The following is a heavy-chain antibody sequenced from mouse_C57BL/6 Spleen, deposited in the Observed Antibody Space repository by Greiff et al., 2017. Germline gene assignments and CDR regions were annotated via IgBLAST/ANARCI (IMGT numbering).Heavy chain of an antibody. CDR2: ISGGGGNT. Sequence: EVHLVESGGGLVKPGGSLKLSCAASGFTFSSYTMSWVRQTPEKRLEWVATISGGGGNTYYPDSVKGRFTISRDNAKNTLYLQMSSLRSEDTALYYCARHGAYYSNYLDYWGQGTTLTVSS. D-gene: IGHD2-5*01. J-gene: IGHJ2*01. CDR3: ARHGAYYSNYLDY. V-gene: IGHV5-9*01. CDR1: GFTFSSYT.